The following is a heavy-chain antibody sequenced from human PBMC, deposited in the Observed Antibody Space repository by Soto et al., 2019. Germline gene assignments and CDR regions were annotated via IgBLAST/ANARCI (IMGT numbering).Heavy chain of an antibody. J-gene: IGHJ4*02. CDR2: IFYTGIT. CDR3: ARRPSSGYAYYFDY. D-gene: IGHD3-22*01. Sequence: SETLSLTCSVSDDSISSSTYYWGWIRQPPGKGLEWLGYIFYTGITYKNPSLKSRVTISADSSKNQFSVNLTSVTATDTAVYYCARRPSSGYAYYFDYWGQGILVTV. V-gene: IGHV4-39*01. CDR1: DDSISSSTYY.